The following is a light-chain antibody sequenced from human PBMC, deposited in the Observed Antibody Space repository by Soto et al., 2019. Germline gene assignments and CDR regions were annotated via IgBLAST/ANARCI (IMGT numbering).Light chain of an antibody. J-gene: IGKJ1*01. CDR2: AAS. Sequence: DIQMTQSPSSLSASVGDRVTITCRASQSISIYLNWYQQRPGKAPNLLIYAASSLQSGVPSRFSGSGSGTDFNLTIRSLQPEDFEPSYCQQNYNTPRTFGQGTKV. CDR3: QQNYNTPRT. V-gene: IGKV1-39*01. CDR1: QSISIY.